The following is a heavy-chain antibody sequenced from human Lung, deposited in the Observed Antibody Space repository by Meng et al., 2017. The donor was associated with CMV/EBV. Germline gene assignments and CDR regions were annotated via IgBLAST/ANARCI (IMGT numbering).Heavy chain of an antibody. V-gene: IGHV7-4-1*02. D-gene: IGHD5-24*01. CDR3: ARDSPLDGYSLLDY. Sequence: GQLVQSWSGLTQPGASVKVSCRPSGYTFTSYAINWVRQAPGQGPDWMGWIDPNTGNPTYDQGFTGRFVFSLDTSVSTAYLQINSLRADDTAVYYCARDSPLDGYSLLDYWGQGTLVTVS. J-gene: IGHJ4*02. CDR2: IDPNTGNP. CDR1: GYTFTSYA.